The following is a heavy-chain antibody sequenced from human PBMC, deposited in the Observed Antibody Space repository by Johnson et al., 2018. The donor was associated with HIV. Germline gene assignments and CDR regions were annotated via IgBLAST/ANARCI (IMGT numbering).Heavy chain of an antibody. CDR1: GLSFSNFG. Sequence: QVQLVESWGGVVQPGKSLTLSCVGSGLSFSNFGIHWVRQAPGKGLEWVAVTSYDGSNKYYADSVKGRFTISRDNSKNTLYLQMNSLRAEDTAVYYCAKGGYNWKFDGFDIWGQGTMVTVSS. CDR3: AKGGYNWKFDGFDI. V-gene: IGHV3-30*18. J-gene: IGHJ3*02. CDR2: TSYDGSNK. D-gene: IGHD1-20*01.